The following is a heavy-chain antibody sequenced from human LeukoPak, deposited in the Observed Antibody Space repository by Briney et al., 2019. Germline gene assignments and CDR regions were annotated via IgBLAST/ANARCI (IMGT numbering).Heavy chain of an antibody. Sequence: PGGSLRLSCEASGFTFGSFAMSWVRQAPGKGLEWVSGISGSGYYTYYADSVKGRFTISRDNSKNTLYIEMNSLRAEDTALYFCAKDGSWGDYQFYFYMDDWGKGTTVTVS. CDR1: GFTFGSFA. J-gene: IGHJ6*03. D-gene: IGHD3-16*01. CDR3: AKDGSWGDYQFYFYMDD. V-gene: IGHV3-23*01. CDR2: ISGSGYYT.